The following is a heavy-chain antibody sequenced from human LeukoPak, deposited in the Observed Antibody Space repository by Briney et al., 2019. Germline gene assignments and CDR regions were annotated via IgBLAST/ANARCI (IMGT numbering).Heavy chain of an antibody. V-gene: IGHV3-30-3*01. CDR3: ATWAPTVNYGLRYYYYYMDV. Sequence: GGSLRLSCAASGFTFSSYAMHWVRQAPGKGLEWVAVISYDGSNKYYADSVKGRFTISRDNSKNTLYLQMNSLRAEDTAVYYCATWAPTVNYGLRYYYYYMDVWGKGTTVTVSS. J-gene: IGHJ6*03. CDR2: ISYDGSNK. D-gene: IGHD4-11*01. CDR1: GFTFSSYA.